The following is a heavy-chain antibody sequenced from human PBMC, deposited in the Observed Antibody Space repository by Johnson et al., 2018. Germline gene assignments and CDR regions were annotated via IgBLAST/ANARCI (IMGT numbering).Heavy chain of an antibody. CDR3: AKFHHGYDFRSETDTTTNDDYYMDG. J-gene: IGHJ6*03. D-gene: IGHD5-12*01. CDR2: LYHGGSA. CDR1: DDFISSYY. Sequence: QVQLQESGPGLVKPSETLSLTCSVSDDFISSYYWTWIRLAPGKGLEWIGHLYHGGSASYNPSLKSRVTISLDTSKNHLSLKWNAVTSADTAVYFRAKFHHGYDFRSETDTTTNDDYYMDGWGKGTTVTVSS. V-gene: IGHV4-59*01.